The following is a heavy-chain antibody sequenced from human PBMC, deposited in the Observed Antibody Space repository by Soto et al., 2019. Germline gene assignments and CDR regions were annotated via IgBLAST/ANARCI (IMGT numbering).Heavy chain of an antibody. J-gene: IGHJ4*02. CDR1: GGSVSSSNW. Sequence: QVQLQESGPGLVKPSGILSLTCAGSGGSVSSSNWWSWVRQPPGKGLEWIGEIYHSGSTNYNPSLKSRVTISVDKFKNQFSLNLSSVTAADTAVYYCARVRLGPRDFDYWGQGTLVTVSS. CDR3: ARVRLGPRDFDY. D-gene: IGHD3-16*01. CDR2: IYHSGST. V-gene: IGHV4-4*02.